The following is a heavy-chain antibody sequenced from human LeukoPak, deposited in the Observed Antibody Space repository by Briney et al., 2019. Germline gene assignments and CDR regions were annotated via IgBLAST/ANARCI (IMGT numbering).Heavy chain of an antibody. Sequence: SETLSLTCAVYGGSFSGYYWSWIRQPPGKGLEWIGEINHSGSTNYNPSLKSRVTISVDTSKNQFSLKLSSVTAADTAVYYCARHSPSYDYVWGSYRYTAQFDYWGQGTLVTVSS. CDR2: INHSGST. CDR1: GGSFSGYY. CDR3: ARHSPSYDYVWGSYRYTAQFDY. D-gene: IGHD3-16*02. V-gene: IGHV4-34*01. J-gene: IGHJ4*02.